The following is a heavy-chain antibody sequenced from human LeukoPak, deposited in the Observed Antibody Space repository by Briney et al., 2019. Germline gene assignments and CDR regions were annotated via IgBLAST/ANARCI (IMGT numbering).Heavy chain of an antibody. Sequence: ASVKVSCKASGYTFTAYYMHWVRQAPGQGLEWMGWINPNSGGTNYAQKFQGRVTMTRGTSISTANMELSRLRSDDTAVYYCARDHLVVPGGYEDHDYGRDVWGQGTTVTVSS. D-gene: IGHD2-2*01. CDR1: GYTFTAYY. V-gene: IGHV1-2*02. CDR2: INPNSGGT. CDR3: ARDHLVVPGGYEDHDYGRDV. J-gene: IGHJ6*02.